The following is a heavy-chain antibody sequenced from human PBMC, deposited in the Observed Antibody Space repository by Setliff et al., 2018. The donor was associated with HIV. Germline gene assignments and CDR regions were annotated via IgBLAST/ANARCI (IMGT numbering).Heavy chain of an antibody. CDR2: IYSTDTT. V-gene: IGHV4-4*09. J-gene: IGHJ4*02. D-gene: IGHD1-7*01. CDR3: ARHGTWNSQRFHFDY. CDR1: AVSIGGHS. Sequence: ASETLSLTCTVSAVSIGGHSWSWIRQSPGKGLEWIGSIYSTDTTNHNPSLESRVTISVDKSKNQFSLKLNSVTAADTAVYYCARHGTWNSQRFHFDYWGQGTQVTVSS.